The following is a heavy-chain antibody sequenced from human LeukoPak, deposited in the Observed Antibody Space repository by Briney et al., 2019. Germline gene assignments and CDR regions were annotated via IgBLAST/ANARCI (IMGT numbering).Heavy chain of an antibody. V-gene: IGHV1-2*02. D-gene: IGHD3-10*01. CDR3: ATLRPITMVRGAFDY. CDR2: INPNSGGT. Sequence: ASVKLSCKASGYTFTGYYMHWVRQAPGQGLEWMGWINPNSGGTNYAQKFQGRVTMTRDTSISTAYMELSRLRSDDTAVYYCATLRPITMVRGAFDYWGQGTLVTVSS. CDR1: GYTFTGYY. J-gene: IGHJ4*02.